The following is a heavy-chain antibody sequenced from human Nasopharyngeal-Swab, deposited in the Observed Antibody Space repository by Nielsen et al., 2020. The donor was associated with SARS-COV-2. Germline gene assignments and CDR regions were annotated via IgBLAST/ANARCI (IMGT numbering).Heavy chain of an antibody. CDR3: SRTLVTVAAFDY. V-gene: IGHV2-70*11. CDR1: GFSLSPSGMC. D-gene: IGHD4-23*01. J-gene: IGHJ4*02. CDR2: IDWDDDQ. Sequence: SGPTLVKPTHTLTLICTFSGFSLSPSGMCVSWIRQPPGKALEWLARIDWDDDQYYSTTLRTRLTISKDTSKNQVVLTMTNMDPVDTATYYCSRTLVTVAAFDYWGQETLVTVSS.